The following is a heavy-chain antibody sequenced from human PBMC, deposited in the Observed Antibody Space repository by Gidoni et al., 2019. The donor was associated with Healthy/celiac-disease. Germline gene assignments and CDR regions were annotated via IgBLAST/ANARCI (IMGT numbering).Heavy chain of an antibody. D-gene: IGHD5-12*01. CDR1: GYTFTSYG. V-gene: IGHV1-18*01. CDR3: ARDGLGIVATSNDAFDI. J-gene: IGHJ3*02. CDR2: ISAYNGNT. Sequence: QVQLVQSGAEVKKPGASVKVSCQASGYTFTSYGISWVRQAPGQGLEWMGWISAYNGNTNYAQKLQGRGTMTTDTSTSTAYMELRSLRSDDTAVYYCARDGLGIVATSNDAFDIWGQGTMVTVSS.